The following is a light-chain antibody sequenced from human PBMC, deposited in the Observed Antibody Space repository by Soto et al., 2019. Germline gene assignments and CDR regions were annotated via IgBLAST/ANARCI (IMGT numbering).Light chain of an antibody. J-gene: IGKJ3*01. Sequence: EIVLTQSPGTLSLSPGEXXTLSCXASQSVSSSYXAWYQQKPGQAPRLLIYGASTRATGIPDRFSGSGSGTDFTLTISRLEPEXXAXYXCXQXXSSPPLTFGPGTKVDIK. CDR1: QSVSSSY. V-gene: IGKV3-20*01. CDR2: GAS. CDR3: XQXXSSPPLT.